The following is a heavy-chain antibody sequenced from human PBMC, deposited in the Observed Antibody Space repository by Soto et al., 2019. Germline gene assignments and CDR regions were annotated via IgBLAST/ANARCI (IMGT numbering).Heavy chain of an antibody. J-gene: IGHJ6*02. Sequence: QVQLVESGGGVVQPGRSLRLSCAASGFTFSSYAMHWVRQAPGKGLEWVAVISYDGSNKYYADSVKGRFTISRDNSKNTLYLQMNSLRAEDTAVYYCARSLGYCSSTSCYHGDYYYGMDVCGQGTTVTVSS. D-gene: IGHD2-2*01. CDR2: ISYDGSNK. CDR3: ARSLGYCSSTSCYHGDYYYGMDV. CDR1: GFTFSSYA. V-gene: IGHV3-30-3*01.